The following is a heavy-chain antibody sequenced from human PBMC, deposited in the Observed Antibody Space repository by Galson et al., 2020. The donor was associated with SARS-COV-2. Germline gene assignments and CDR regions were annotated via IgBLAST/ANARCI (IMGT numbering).Heavy chain of an antibody. D-gene: IGHD3-22*01. Sequence: TGGSLRLSCAASGFTFSNYWMHWVRQAPGKGLVWVSRINSDGSTTGYADSVKGRFTISRDNAKNTLYLQMNSLTAEDTAVYYCALISSGDNPNFDYWGQGTLVTVSS. V-gene: IGHV3-74*01. CDR1: GFTFSNYW. CDR3: ALISSGDNPNFDY. J-gene: IGHJ4*02. CDR2: INSDGSTT.